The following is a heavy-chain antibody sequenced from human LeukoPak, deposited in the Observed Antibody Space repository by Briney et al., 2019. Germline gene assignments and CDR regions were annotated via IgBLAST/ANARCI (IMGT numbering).Heavy chain of an antibody. CDR3: AKTGGRDGYGFDS. V-gene: IGHV3-33*06. CDR1: GFTFSSHG. J-gene: IGHJ4*02. CDR2: VRYDGSDK. Sequence: GTSLRLSCAASGFTFSSHGMHWVRHAPGKGLEWVAVVRYDGSDKYYADSAKGRFTISRDNSKNTLYLQMNSLRAEDTALYYCAKTGGRDGYGFDSWGQGTLVTVSP. D-gene: IGHD5-24*01.